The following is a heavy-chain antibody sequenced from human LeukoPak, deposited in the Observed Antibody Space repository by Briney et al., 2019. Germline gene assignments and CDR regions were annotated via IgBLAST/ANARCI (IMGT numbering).Heavy chain of an antibody. V-gene: IGHV4-59*03. CDR2: VYYSGST. Sequence: SETLSLKCTVSDVSISTCNWNWIRQPPGKGLEWIGHVYYSGSTNYNPSLKSRVAISVDTSKNQFSLKMTSVTSADTAVYYCARQVRGIIGDAYYFDSWGPGTLVTVSS. CDR3: ARQVRGIIGDAYYFDS. D-gene: IGHD3-10*01. CDR1: DVSISTCN. J-gene: IGHJ4*02.